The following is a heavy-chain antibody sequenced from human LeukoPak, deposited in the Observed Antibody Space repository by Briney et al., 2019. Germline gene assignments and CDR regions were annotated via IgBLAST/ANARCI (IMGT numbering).Heavy chain of an antibody. J-gene: IGHJ6*03. V-gene: IGHV4-4*07. CDR2: ICTSGST. CDR1: GGSISSYY. CDR3: ARDGEDIVVVPAANHYYYYYYMDV. D-gene: IGHD2-2*01. Sequence: PSETLSLTCTVSGGSISSYYWSWIRQPAGKGLEWIGRICTSGSTNYNPSLKSRATMSVDTSKNQFSLKLSSVTAADTAVYYCARDGEDIVVVPAANHYYYYYYMDVWGKGTTVTVSS.